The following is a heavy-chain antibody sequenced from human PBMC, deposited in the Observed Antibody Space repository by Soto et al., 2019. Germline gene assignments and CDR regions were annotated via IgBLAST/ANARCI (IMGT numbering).Heavy chain of an antibody. D-gene: IGHD2-21*01. J-gene: IGHJ6*02. CDR3: VSQGVNNHYGMDV. CDR2: ISSSGSTM. V-gene: IGHV3-48*03. CDR1: GFTFSSYE. Sequence: LRLSCAASGFTFSSYEMDWVRQAPGKGLQWVSYISSSGSTMYYADSVKGRFTISRDNAKNSLYLQMNSLRAEDTAVYYCVSQGVNNHYGMDVWGQGTTVTVSS.